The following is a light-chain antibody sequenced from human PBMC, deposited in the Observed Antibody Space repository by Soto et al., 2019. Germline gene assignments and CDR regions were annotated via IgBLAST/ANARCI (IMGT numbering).Light chain of an antibody. CDR1: ISNLGSNF. Sequence: QSGLTQPPSASGTPGQRVTISCSGSISNLGSNFVFWYQQLPGAAPKLLISRNDQRPSGVPDRFSGSKSGTSASLAISGLRSEDEADYHCAAWDDSLSGVVFGGGTKLTVL. CDR3: AAWDDSLSGVV. J-gene: IGLJ3*02. CDR2: RND. V-gene: IGLV1-47*01.